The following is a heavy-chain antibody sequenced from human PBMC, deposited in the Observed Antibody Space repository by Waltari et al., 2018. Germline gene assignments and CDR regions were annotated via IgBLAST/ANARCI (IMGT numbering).Heavy chain of an antibody. CDR1: GGSISSSY. J-gene: IGHJ4*02. Sequence: VQLQESGPGLVKPSETLSLTCTVSGGSISSSYWSWIRQPPGKGLEWIGYLYYNENSDFNPSRKRRVTISIDTSKNQISLRLHSVTAADTAVYYCARGGYFYDSSGSFGNYYFDYWGQGTLVTVSS. D-gene: IGHD3-22*01. CDR2: LYYNENS. V-gene: IGHV4-59*01. CDR3: ARGGYFYDSSGSFGNYYFDY.